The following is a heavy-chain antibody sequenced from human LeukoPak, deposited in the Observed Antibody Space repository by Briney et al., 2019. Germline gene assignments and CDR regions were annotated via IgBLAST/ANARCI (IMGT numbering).Heavy chain of an antibody. CDR2: IYPGDSDT. J-gene: IGHJ4*02. V-gene: IGHV5-51*01. Sequence: GESLKISCKGSGYSFTSYWIGWVRQMPGKGLEWMGIIYPGDSDTRYSPSFQGQVTISADKSISTAYLQWSSLKASDTAMYYCARRGRWYSGYDFYYFDYWGQGTLVTVSS. D-gene: IGHD5-12*01. CDR3: ARRGRWYSGYDFYYFDY. CDR1: GYSFTSYW.